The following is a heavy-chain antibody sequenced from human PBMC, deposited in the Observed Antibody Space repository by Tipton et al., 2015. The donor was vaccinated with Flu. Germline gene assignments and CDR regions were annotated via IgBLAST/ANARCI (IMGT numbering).Heavy chain of an antibody. CDR2: VHHAGST. V-gene: IGHV4-38-2*01. CDR1: GDSIRSDYF. Sequence: TLSLTCSVSGDSIRSDYFWGWIRQPPEKGLEWIGNVHHAGSTYYNPSLKSRVSMSVDVSKNHFSLTLNSVTAADTAVYFCATTTYYYGSGTHDYWGQGTLVTVSS. J-gene: IGHJ4*02. CDR3: ATTTYYYGSGTHDY. D-gene: IGHD3-10*01.